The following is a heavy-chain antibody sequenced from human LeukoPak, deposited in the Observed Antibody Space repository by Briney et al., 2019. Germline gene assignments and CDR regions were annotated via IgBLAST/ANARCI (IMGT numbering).Heavy chain of an antibody. CDR3: ARRVGTAVVTAPYYYYYMDV. D-gene: IGHD2-21*02. V-gene: IGHV1-18*01. Sequence: ASVKVSCKASGYTFTSYGISWVRQAPGQGLEWMGWISAYNGNTNYAQKLQGRVTMTTDTSTSTAYMELRSLRSDDTAVYYCARRVGTAVVTAPYYYYYMDVWGKGTTVTVSS. CDR2: ISAYNGNT. J-gene: IGHJ6*03. CDR1: GYTFTSYG.